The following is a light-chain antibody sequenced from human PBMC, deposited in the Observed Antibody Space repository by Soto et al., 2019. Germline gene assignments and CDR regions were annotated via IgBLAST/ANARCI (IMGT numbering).Light chain of an antibody. CDR1: QGISSY. CDR3: HQIDSFPIT. Sequence: IQLTQSPSSLSASVGDRVTITCRASQGISSYLAWYQQKPGKAPKLLIYAASTLQSGVPSRFSGSGSGTDFTLTISSLQPEDFETHYCHQIDSFPITLGQGTRLEIK. J-gene: IGKJ5*01. V-gene: IGKV1-9*01. CDR2: AAS.